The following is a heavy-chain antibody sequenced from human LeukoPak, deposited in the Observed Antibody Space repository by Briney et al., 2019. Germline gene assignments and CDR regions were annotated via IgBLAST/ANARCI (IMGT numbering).Heavy chain of an antibody. CDR1: GFTFSSYA. Sequence: GGSLRLSCAASGFTFSSYAMSWVRQAPGKGLEWVSAISGSGGSTYYADSVKGRFTISRDNSKNTLYLQMNGLRAEDTAVYYCAKDSTYYDILTGYSPFDYWGQGTLVTVSS. CDR2: ISGSGGST. CDR3: AKDSTYYDILTGYSPFDY. D-gene: IGHD3-9*01. J-gene: IGHJ4*02. V-gene: IGHV3-23*01.